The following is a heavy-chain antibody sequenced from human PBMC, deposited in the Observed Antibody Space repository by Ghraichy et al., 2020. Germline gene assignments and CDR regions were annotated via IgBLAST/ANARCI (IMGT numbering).Heavy chain of an antibody. J-gene: IGHJ4*02. Sequence: GGSLRLSCAASGFTFSSYGMHWVRQAPGKGLEWVAVISYDGTNKNYADSVKGRFTISRDISKNTLYLQMNSLRAEDTAVYYCAKEYSVDTAMNFDNWGQGTLVTVSS. CDR1: GFTFSSYG. CDR3: AKEYSVDTAMNFDN. D-gene: IGHD5-18*01. V-gene: IGHV3-30*18. CDR2: ISYDGTNK.